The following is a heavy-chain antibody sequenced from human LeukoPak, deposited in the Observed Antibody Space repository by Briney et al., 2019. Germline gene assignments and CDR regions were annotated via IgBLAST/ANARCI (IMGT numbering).Heavy chain of an antibody. J-gene: IGHJ2*01. CDR3: ARLLRSVTTSAIWYFDL. Sequence: SETLSLTCTVSGGSITSNYWSWIRQPPAKGLEWIGYIFYSGNTNYNPSLKSRVTISLDMSKTQFSLKLSSVTAADTAVYYCARLLRSVTTSAIWYFDLWGRGTLVTVSS. V-gene: IGHV4-59*08. CDR1: GGSITSNY. D-gene: IGHD4-17*01. CDR2: IFYSGNT.